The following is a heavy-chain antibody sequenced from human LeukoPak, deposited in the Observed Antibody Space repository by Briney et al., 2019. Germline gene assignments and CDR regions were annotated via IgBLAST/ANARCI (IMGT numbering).Heavy chain of an antibody. CDR1: GFTFSDYA. CDR2: LGARGDI. CDR3: AKRGPGPVAGSFDF. V-gene: IGHV3-23*01. Sequence: GGSLRLSCVGSGFTFSDYAMNWVRQTPGKGLEWISSLGARGDIFYADSVQGRFTISRDNSNNAAHLQMNSLRPEDTAIYYCAKRGPGPVAGSFDFWGQGTLVTVSS. D-gene: IGHD6-19*01. J-gene: IGHJ4*02.